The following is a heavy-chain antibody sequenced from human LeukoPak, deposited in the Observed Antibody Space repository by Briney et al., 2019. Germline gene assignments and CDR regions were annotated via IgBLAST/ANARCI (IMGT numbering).Heavy chain of an antibody. CDR1: GDSVSSNSAA. CDR2: TYYRSKWYN. Sequence: SQTLSLTCAISGDSVSSNSAAWNWIRQSPSRGLEWPGRTYYRSKWYNDYAVSVKSRITINPDTSKNQFSLQLNSVTPEDTAIYYCARTDVLLWFGELLAVFDYWGQGTLVTVSS. J-gene: IGHJ4*02. D-gene: IGHD3-10*01. V-gene: IGHV6-1*01. CDR3: ARTDVLLWFGELLAVFDY.